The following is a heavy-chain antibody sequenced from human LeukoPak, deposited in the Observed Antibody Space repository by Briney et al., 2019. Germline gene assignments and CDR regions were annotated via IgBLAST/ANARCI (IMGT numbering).Heavy chain of an antibody. D-gene: IGHD2-8*02. CDR1: GLTFSSYG. Sequence: GGSLRLSCAASGLTFSSYGMHWVRQAPGKGLEWVAFIRYDGSNKYYADSVKGRFTISRDNSKNTLYLQMNSLRAEDTAVYYCAKTGGDSTGGDYWGQGTLVTVSS. CDR3: AKTGGDSTGGDY. J-gene: IGHJ4*02. V-gene: IGHV3-30*02. CDR2: IRYDGSNK.